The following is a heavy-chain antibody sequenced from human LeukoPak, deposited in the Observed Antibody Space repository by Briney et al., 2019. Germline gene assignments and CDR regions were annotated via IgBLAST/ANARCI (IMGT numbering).Heavy chain of an antibody. D-gene: IGHD6-19*01. Sequence: GASVKVSCKASGGTFSSYAISWVRQAPGQGLEWMGRIIPILGIANYAQKFQGRVTITADKSTSTAYMELSSLRSEDTAVYYCVRDRRAGRGPNYFDYWGQGTLVTVSS. CDR3: VRDRRAGRGPNYFDY. CDR2: IIPILGIA. CDR1: GGTFSSYA. V-gene: IGHV1-69*04. J-gene: IGHJ4*02.